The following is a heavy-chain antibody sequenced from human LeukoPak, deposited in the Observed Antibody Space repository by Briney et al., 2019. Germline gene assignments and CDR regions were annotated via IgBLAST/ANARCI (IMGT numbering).Heavy chain of an antibody. J-gene: IGHJ4*02. CDR3: ARSYYDFWSGYYPFDY. CDR2: INAGNGHT. CDR1: GYTFTSYA. V-gene: IGHV1-3*01. D-gene: IGHD3-3*01. Sequence: ASVTVSCTASGYTFTSYAMHWVRQAPGQRLEWMGWINAGNGHTKYSQKFQGRVTIIRETSASAVYMELGSLRSEDTAAYYCARSYYDFWSGYYPFDYWGQGTLVTVSS.